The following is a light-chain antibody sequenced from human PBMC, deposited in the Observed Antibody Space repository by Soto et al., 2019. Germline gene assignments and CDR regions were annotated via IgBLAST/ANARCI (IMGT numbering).Light chain of an antibody. CDR3: MQALLTRT. CDR2: LGS. CDR1: QSLLHSNGYNY. V-gene: IGKV2-28*01. J-gene: IGKJ1*01. Sequence: DIVMTQSPLSLPVTPGEPASISCRSSQSLLHSNGYNYLDWYLQKPGQSPQLLIYLGSYRASGVPDRFSGSGSGTDFTLKISRVEAEDVGVYYCMQALLTRTFGQGTKVDIK.